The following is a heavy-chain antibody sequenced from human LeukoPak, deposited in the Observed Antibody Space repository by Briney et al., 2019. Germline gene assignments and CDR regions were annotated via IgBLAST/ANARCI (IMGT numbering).Heavy chain of an antibody. Sequence: SVKVSCKASGGTFSSYAISWVRQAPGQGLEWMGRIIPILGIANYAQKFQGRVTITADKSTSTAYMELSSLRSEDTAVYYCASARSGYYYYYYGMDVWGQGTTVTVSS. CDR2: IIPILGIA. CDR1: GGTFSSYA. CDR3: ASARSGYYYYYYGMDV. D-gene: IGHD3-22*01. J-gene: IGHJ6*02. V-gene: IGHV1-69*04.